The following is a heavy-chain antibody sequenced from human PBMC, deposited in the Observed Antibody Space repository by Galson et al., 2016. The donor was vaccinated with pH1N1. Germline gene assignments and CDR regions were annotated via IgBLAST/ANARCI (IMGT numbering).Heavy chain of an antibody. CDR2: IYWDDDK. V-gene: IGHV2-5*02. D-gene: IGHD1-26*01. CDR1: GFSLNSSGMG. Sequence: PALVKPTQTLTLTCTFSGFSLNSSGMGVGWIRQPPGKALEWLALIYWDDDKRYSPSLKTRLTINKDTSKNQVVLMMTNMDPVDTATYYCAHNIEWELGAYFDYWGQGTLVTVSS. CDR3: AHNIEWELGAYFDY. J-gene: IGHJ4*02.